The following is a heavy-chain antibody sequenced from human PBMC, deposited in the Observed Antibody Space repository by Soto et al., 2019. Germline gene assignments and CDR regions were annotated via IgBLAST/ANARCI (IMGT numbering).Heavy chain of an antibody. Sequence: QVQLQQWGAGLLKPSETLSLTCAVYGGSFSGYYWSWIRQPPGKGLEWIGEINHSGSTNYNPSLKSRVSISVDTSKNQFSLNLRSVTAADTAVYYCARGRNGIELAGDKFGLWGRGTLVTVSS. V-gene: IGHV4-34*01. D-gene: IGHD6-19*01. CDR2: INHSGST. CDR1: GGSFSGYY. CDR3: ARGRNGIELAGDKFGL. J-gene: IGHJ2*01.